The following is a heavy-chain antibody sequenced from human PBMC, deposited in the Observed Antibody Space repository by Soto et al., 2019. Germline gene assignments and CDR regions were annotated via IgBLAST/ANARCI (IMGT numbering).Heavy chain of an antibody. CDR2: ISAYNGNT. Sequence: ASLKVSCKASGYTFSSYGINWVRQAPGQGLEWMGWISAYNGNTNYAQKLQGRVTMTTDTSTSTAYMELRSLRSDDTAVYYCGVLTGTTWGDDAFDIWGQGTMVTVSS. CDR3: GVLTGTTWGDDAFDI. CDR1: GYTFSSYG. J-gene: IGHJ3*02. V-gene: IGHV1-18*01. D-gene: IGHD1-20*01.